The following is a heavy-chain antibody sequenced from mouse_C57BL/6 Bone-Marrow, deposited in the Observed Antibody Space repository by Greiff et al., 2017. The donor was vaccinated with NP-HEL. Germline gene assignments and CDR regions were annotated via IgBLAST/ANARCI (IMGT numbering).Heavy chain of an antibody. Sequence: QVQLQQSGAELVKPGASVKLSCKASGYTFTSYWMHWVKQRPGQGLEWIGMIHPNSGSTNYNEKFKSKATLTVDKSSSTAYMQLSSLTSEDSAVYYCARSEFIYDGYYDWCAYWGQGTLVTVSA. CDR1: GYTFTSYW. CDR2: IHPNSGST. V-gene: IGHV1-64*01. CDR3: ARSEFIYDGYYDWCAY. D-gene: IGHD2-3*01. J-gene: IGHJ3*01.